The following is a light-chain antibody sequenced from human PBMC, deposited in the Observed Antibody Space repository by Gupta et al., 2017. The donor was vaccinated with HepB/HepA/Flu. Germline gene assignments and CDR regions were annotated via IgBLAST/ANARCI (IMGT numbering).Light chain of an antibody. J-gene: IGKJ4*01. CDR1: QSLVFSDGNTF. V-gene: IGKV2-30*01. CDR2: QVS. CDR3: VQGTPLNT. Sequence: DVVLTQSPLSLPVTLGQPASISCRSSQSLVFSDGNTFLHWFQQRPGQSPRRLLYQVSKRDSGVPERFSGSGSGNDLTLRSSRGEDEDVAIYYCVQGTPLNTFGGGTKVEIK.